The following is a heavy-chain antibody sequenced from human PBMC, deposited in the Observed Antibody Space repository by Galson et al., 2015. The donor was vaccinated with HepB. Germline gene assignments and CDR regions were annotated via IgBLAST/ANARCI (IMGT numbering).Heavy chain of an antibody. D-gene: IGHD3-10*01. CDR1: GFTFSSYE. CDR2: ISSSGSTI. CDR3: ARADYYGSGSYFRSVYYYYYGMDV. J-gene: IGHJ6*02. Sequence: SLRLSCAASGFTFSSYEMNWVRLAPGKGLEWVSYISSSGSTIYYADSVKGRFTISRDNAKNSLYLQMYSLRAEDTAVYYCARADYYGSGSYFRSVYYYYYGMDVWGQGTTVTVSS. V-gene: IGHV3-48*03.